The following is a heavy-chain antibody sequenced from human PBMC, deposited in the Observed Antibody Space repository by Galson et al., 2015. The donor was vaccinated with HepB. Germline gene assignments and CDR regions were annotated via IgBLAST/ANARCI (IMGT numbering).Heavy chain of an antibody. D-gene: IGHD1-26*01. Sequence: SLRLSCAASGFTLSDAWMSWVRQAPGKGLEWVGRIKSNTDVGTTDYAAPVKGRFTISRDGSKNMLYLQMNSLKTADTAVYYCTTGDLTMTLVGGSYWGQGTLVTASS. J-gene: IGHJ4*02. V-gene: IGHV3-15*01. CDR3: TTGDLTMTLVGGSY. CDR1: GFTLSDAW. CDR2: IKSNTDVGTT.